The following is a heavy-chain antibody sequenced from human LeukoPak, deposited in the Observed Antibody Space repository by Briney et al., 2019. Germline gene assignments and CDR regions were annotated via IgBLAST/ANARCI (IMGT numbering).Heavy chain of an antibody. D-gene: IGHD3-16*01. CDR1: GFTFSSYA. CDR3: ARDGVGVWGSYPH. J-gene: IGHJ4*02. Sequence: GGSLRLSCAASGFTFSSYAMHWVRRAPGKGLEWVAGISYDGSNKYYTDSVKGRFTISRDNSKNTLYLEMNSLTAEDTAVYYCARDGVGVWGSYPHWGQGTLVTVSS. CDR2: ISYDGSNK. V-gene: IGHV3-30-3*01.